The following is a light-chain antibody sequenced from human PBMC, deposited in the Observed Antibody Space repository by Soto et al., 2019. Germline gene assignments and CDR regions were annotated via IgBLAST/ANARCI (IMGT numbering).Light chain of an antibody. J-gene: IGLJ2*01. CDR3: CSYGGGTSVV. V-gene: IGLV2-23*01. CDR1: SSDVGTYNL. CDR2: EDI. Sequence: QSVLTQPASVSGSPGQSITISCTGTSSDVGTYNLVSWYQQHPGKAPKLMIYEDIERPSGVSNRFSGSKSANTASLTIPGLQTEDGADYYCCSYGGGTSVVFGGGTKLTVL.